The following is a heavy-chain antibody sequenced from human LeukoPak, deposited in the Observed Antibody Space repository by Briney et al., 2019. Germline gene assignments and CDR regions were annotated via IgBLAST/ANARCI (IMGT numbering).Heavy chain of an antibody. Sequence: PSGTLSLTCTVSGGSTSGYFWSWIRQPAGKGLEWIGRIYSSGINNYNPSLKGPVTMSLATSKNHLSLNLSSVTAAATAVYYCAREPTSGREPTSGRPLDYWGQGTLVTVSS. V-gene: IGHV4-4*07. CDR3: AREPTSGREPTSGRPLDY. D-gene: IGHD5-12*01. CDR1: GGSTSGYF. J-gene: IGHJ4*02. CDR2: IYSSGIN.